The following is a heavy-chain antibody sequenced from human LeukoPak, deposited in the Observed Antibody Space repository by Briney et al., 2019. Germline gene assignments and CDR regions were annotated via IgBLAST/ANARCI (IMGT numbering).Heavy chain of an antibody. V-gene: IGHV1-2*02. Sequence: ASAKVSCKASGYIFTGYYLHWVRQAPGQGLEWLGWIDPNSGDTDFAQNFQGRVTLTSDTSITTAYMELRSLRSDDTAVYYCAKNDGNYDDSWGQGSLVIVAS. CDR1: GYIFTGYY. CDR2: IDPNSGDT. CDR3: AKNDGNYDDS. J-gene: IGHJ4*02. D-gene: IGHD3-3*01.